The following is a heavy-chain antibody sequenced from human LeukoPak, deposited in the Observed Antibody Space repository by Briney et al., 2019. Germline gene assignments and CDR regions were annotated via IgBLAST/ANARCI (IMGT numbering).Heavy chain of an antibody. CDR1: GGTFSSYA. CDR3: ARGAAAGLDFDY. V-gene: IGHV1-69*06. CDR2: IIPIFGTA. D-gene: IGHD6-13*01. J-gene: IGHJ4*02. Sequence: GASVKVSCKASGGTFSSYAINWERQAPGQGLEWMGGIIPIFGTANYAQKFQGRVTITADKSTSTAYMELSSLRSEDTAVYYCARGAAAGLDFDYWGQGTLVTVSS.